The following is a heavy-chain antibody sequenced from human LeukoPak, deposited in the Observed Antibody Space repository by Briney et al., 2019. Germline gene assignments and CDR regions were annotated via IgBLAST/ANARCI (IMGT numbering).Heavy chain of an antibody. D-gene: IGHD6-19*01. J-gene: IGHJ6*03. Sequence: NPSETLSLTCTVSGGSISSYYWSWIRQPPGKGLEWIGYIYYSGSTNYNPSLKSRVTISVDTSKNQFSLKLSSVTAADTAVYYCARHSSGWSGYYYYYMDVWGKGTTVTVSS. CDR1: GGSISSYY. CDR2: IYYSGST. V-gene: IGHV4-59*08. CDR3: ARHSSGWSGYYYYYMDV.